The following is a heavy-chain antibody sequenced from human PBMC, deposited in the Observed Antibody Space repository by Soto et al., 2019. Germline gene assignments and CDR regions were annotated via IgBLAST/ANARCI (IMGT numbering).Heavy chain of an antibody. V-gene: IGHV1-69*06. Sequence: QVQLVQSGAEVKKPGSSVKVSCKGSGGFNSYSISWVRQAPRQGPEWMGGIIPIFATPTYAQKFQGRVTITADKSTSTAYMELSRLTSEDTAVYYCARGGPVIIPAATNWFDPWGQGTLVSVSS. D-gene: IGHD2-2*01. CDR3: ARGGPVIIPAATNWFDP. J-gene: IGHJ5*02. CDR1: GGFNSYS. CDR2: IIPIFATP.